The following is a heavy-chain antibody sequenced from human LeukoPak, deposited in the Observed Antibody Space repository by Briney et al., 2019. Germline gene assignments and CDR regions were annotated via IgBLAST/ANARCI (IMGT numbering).Heavy chain of an antibody. D-gene: IGHD2-15*01. CDR3: VRVDDAFDI. J-gene: IGHJ3*02. Sequence: GGSLRLSCAASGFTVSSNYMSWVRQAPGKGLEWVSVIYSGAGTYYADSVKGRFTISRDNSKNTLYLQMNSLRAEDTAVYYCVRVDDAFDIWGQGTMVTVSS. V-gene: IGHV3-66*01. CDR1: GFTVSSNY. CDR2: IYSGAGT.